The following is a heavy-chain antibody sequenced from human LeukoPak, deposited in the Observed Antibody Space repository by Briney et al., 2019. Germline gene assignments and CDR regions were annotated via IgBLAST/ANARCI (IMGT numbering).Heavy chain of an antibody. V-gene: IGHV3-23*01. J-gene: IGHJ4*02. Sequence: GGSLRLSCAASGFTFSSYAMSWVRQAPGKGLEWVSAISGSGGTTYYADSVKGRFTISRDNSKNTLYLQMNSLRAEDTALYYCAKGRLGDYGDYWGQGTLVTVSS. CDR1: GFTFSSYA. CDR2: ISGSGGTT. CDR3: AKGRLGDYGDY. D-gene: IGHD7-27*01.